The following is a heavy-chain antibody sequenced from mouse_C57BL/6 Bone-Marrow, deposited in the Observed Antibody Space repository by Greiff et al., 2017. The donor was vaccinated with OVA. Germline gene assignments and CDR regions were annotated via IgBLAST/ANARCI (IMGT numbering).Heavy chain of an antibody. CDR2: SRNKANDYTT. CDR1: GFTFSDFY. Sequence: DVKLVESGGGLVQSGRSLRLSCATSGFTFSDFYMEWVRQAPGKGLEWIAASRNKANDYTTEYSASVKGRFIVSRDTSQSILYLQMNALRAEDTAIYYCARGAGSQVPHWYFDVWGTGTTVTVSS. J-gene: IGHJ1*03. CDR3: ARGAGSQVPHWYFDV. V-gene: IGHV7-1*01. D-gene: IGHD1-1*01.